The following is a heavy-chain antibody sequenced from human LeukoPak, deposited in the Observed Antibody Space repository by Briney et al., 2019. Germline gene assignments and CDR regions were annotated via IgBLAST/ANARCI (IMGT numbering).Heavy chain of an antibody. CDR1: GFTFSSYS. D-gene: IGHD3-16*01. CDR2: ISSSSSYI. J-gene: IGHJ4*02. Sequence: GGSLRLSCAASGFTFSSYSMNWVRQAPGKGLEWVSSISSSSSYIYYADSVKGRFTISRDNAKNSLYLQMNSLRAEDTAVYYCARDRIPHTFPLEAWPNEPAFDYWGQGTLVTVSS. V-gene: IGHV3-21*01. CDR3: ARDRIPHTFPLEAWPNEPAFDY.